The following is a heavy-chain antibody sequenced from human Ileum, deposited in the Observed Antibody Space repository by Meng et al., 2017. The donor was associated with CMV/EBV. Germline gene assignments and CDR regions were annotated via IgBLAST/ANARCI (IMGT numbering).Heavy chain of an antibody. D-gene: IGHD5-24*01. J-gene: IGHJ4*02. CDR3: ARDHTGYRNLDY. CDR1: GDSIRSDGYY. CDR2: IHHSGST. Sequence: QVQLQESGPGLVEVSXXLSLNCTVSGDSIRSDGYYWAWIRQPPGKGREWIGYIHHSGSTYYNPSLKSRLAISLDTSENKFSLKVRSVSVADTAVYYCARDHTGYRNLDYWGQGPLVTVAS. V-gene: IGHV4-30-4*01.